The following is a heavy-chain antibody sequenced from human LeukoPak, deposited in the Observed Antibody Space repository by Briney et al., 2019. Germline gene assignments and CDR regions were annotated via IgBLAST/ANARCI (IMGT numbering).Heavy chain of an antibody. CDR2: IYYSGST. V-gene: IGHV4-59*06. CDR3: AREIPYYDFWSGYYGNWFDP. CDR1: GGSISSYY. J-gene: IGHJ5*02. D-gene: IGHD3-3*01. Sequence: SETLSLTCTVPGGSISSYYWSWIRQHPGKGLEWIGYIYYSGSTYYNPSLKSRVTISVDTSKNQFSLKLSSVTAADTAVYYCAREIPYYDFWSGYYGNWFDPWGQGTLVTVSS.